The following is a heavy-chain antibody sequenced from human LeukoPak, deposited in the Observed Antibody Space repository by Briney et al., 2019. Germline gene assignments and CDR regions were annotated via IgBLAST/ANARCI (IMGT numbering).Heavy chain of an antibody. CDR3: ARDDYDSSGTVDY. CDR2: ISSSGSTI. J-gene: IGHJ4*02. V-gene: IGHV3-11*01. Sequence: GSLRLSFAASGFTFSDYYMNWNHQAPGKGLEWVSYISSSGSTIYYADSVKGRFTISRDNAKNSLCLQMNSLRAEDTAVYYCARDDYDSSGTVDYWGQGTLVTVSS. CDR1: GFTFSDYY. D-gene: IGHD3-22*01.